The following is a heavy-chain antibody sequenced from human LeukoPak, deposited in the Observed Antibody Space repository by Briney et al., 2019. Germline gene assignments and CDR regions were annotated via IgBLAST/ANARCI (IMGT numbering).Heavy chain of an antibody. Sequence: ASVKVSCKASGYTFTRYGISWVRQAPGQGLEWMGWIGAYNGNTNYAQKLQGRVTMTTDTSTSTAYMELRSLRSDDTAVYYCARDSGIVGATDVYYFDYWGQGTLVTVSS. CDR1: GYTFTRYG. CDR2: IGAYNGNT. J-gene: IGHJ4*02. D-gene: IGHD1-26*01. CDR3: ARDSGIVGATDVYYFDY. V-gene: IGHV1-18*01.